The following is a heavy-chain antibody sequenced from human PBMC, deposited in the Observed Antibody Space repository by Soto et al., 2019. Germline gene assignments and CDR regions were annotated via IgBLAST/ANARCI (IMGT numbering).Heavy chain of an antibody. J-gene: IGHJ5*02. Sequence: PSETLSLTCSVSGVSITSSDSYWSLIRQPPGKGLEWIGYIYYSGNTYYSPSLKSRVTISVDTSKNQFSLKLSSVTAADTAVYYCARERPDGTRLDPWGQGTLVTVSS. CDR3: ARERPDGTRLDP. V-gene: IGHV4-30-4*01. CDR2: IYYSGNT. D-gene: IGHD2-2*01. CDR1: GVSITSSDSY.